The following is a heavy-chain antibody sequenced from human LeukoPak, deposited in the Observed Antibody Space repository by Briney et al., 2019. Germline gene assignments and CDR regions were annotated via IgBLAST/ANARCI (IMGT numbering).Heavy chain of an antibody. CDR3: ARDHDWAFDL. CDR1: GFPFGSYV. CDR2: INHNAEMI. V-gene: IGHV3-48*02. Sequence: GGSLRLSCEASGFPFGSYVMSWVRQAPGKGLEWIAYINHNAEMIFYPDFVRGRFTISRDNAKNSLYLQMNALRYEDTAIYYCARDHDWAFDLWGQGTLVTVSS. D-gene: IGHD3-9*01. J-gene: IGHJ4*02.